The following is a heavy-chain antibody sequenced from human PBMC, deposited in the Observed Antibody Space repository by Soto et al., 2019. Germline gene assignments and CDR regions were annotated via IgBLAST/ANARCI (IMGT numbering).Heavy chain of an antibody. CDR2: VYRSWGT. CDR1: GGCMTSNY. D-gene: IGHD3-3*01. J-gene: IGHJ5*02. Sequence: SETLSRTCTVSGGCMTSNYCTWNRQPAGKGLESIGRVYRSWGTHNNASRKRRVTRSLDTSKHHCSLRLLSVTDADTSLYFSARGQRFPDWLDPWRKGTLVSVSS. CDR3: ARGQRFPDWLDP. V-gene: IGHV4-4*07.